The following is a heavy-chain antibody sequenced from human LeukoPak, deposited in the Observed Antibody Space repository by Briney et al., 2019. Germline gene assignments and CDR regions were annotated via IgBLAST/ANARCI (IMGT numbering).Heavy chain of an antibody. CDR1: GGSISSSSYY. CDR2: IYYSGST. J-gene: IGHJ3*02. Sequence: SETLSLTCTVSGGSISSSSYYWGWIRQPPGKGLEWIGSIYYSGSTYYNPSLKSRVTISVDTSKNQFSLKLSSVTAADTAVYYCARQSSRYYDSSGYGDDAFDIWGQGTMVTVSS. CDR3: ARQSSRYYDSSGYGDDAFDI. V-gene: IGHV4-39*01. D-gene: IGHD3-22*01.